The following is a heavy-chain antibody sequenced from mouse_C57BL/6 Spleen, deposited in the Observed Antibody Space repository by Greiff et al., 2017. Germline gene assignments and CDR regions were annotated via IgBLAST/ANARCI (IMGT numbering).Heavy chain of an antibody. CDR1: GYTFTSYW. V-gene: IGHV1-72*01. Sequence: QVQLKESGAELAKPGASVKLSCKASGYTFTSYWMHWVKQRPGRGLEWIGRIDPNSGGTKYNEKFKGKATLTVDKPSSTAYMQLSSLTSEDSAVYYCARSTVLANYYAFDDWGQGTPVTVSS. D-gene: IGHD1-1*01. J-gene: IGHJ4*01. CDR3: ARSTVLANYYAFDD. CDR2: IDPNSGGT.